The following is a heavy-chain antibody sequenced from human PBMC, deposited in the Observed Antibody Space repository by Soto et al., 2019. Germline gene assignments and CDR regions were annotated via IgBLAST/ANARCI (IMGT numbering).Heavy chain of an antibody. CDR1: GFTFSSYS. CDR2: ISSSSTI. Sequence: PGGSLRLSCAAYGFTFSSYSMNWVRQAPGKGLEWVSYISSSSTIYYADSVKGRFTISRDNAKNSLYLQMNSLRDEDTAVYYCARVGGQDAFDIWGQGTMVTVSS. V-gene: IGHV3-48*02. CDR3: ARVGGQDAFDI. D-gene: IGHD1-26*01. J-gene: IGHJ3*02.